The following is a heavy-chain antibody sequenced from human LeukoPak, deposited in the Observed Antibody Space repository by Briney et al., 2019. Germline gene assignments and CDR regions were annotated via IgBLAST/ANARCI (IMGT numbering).Heavy chain of an antibody. D-gene: IGHD5-12*01. J-gene: IGHJ4*02. CDR1: GGSISSYY. Sequence: SETLSLTCTVSGGSISSYYWSWIRQPPGKGLEWIGYIYYSGSTNYNPSLKSRVTISIDKSKNQFSLNLSSVTAADTAIYYCARDGYHGRGSIYWGEGTLVTVSS. CDR2: IYYSGST. CDR3: ARDGYHGRGSIY. V-gene: IGHV4-59*12.